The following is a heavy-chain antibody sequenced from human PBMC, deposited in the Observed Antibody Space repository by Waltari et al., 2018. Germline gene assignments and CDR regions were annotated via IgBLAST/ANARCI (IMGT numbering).Heavy chain of an antibody. CDR3: ARMAQI. Sequence: DVQLVESGGGLVKPGGSLRLSCAASGFTFSIYPMNWVRQAPGKGREGVSSISTNSNYIYYADSVKGLFTTSRDNAKNSLYLQMNSLRADDTAVYYCARMAQIWGQGTLVTVSS. J-gene: IGHJ4*02. CDR2: ISTNSNYI. CDR1: GFTFSIYP. V-gene: IGHV3-21*01.